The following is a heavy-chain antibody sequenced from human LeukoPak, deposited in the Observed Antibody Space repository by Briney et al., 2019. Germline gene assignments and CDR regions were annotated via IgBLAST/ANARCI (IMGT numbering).Heavy chain of an antibody. V-gene: IGHV3-7*01. J-gene: IGHJ4*02. D-gene: IGHD2-2*02. Sequence: GGSLRLSCAASGFTFSSYWMSWVRQAPGKGLEWVANIKQDGSEKYYVDSVKGRFTISRDNAKDSLYLQMNSLRAEDTAVYYCARDGPILYHDYWGQGTLVTVSS. CDR1: GFTFSSYW. CDR3: ARDGPILYHDY. CDR2: IKQDGSEK.